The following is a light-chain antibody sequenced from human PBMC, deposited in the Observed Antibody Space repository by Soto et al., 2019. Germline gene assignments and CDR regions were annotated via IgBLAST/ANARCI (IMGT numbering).Light chain of an antibody. CDR2: GAS. Sequence: EIVMTQSPATLSVSPGERVILSCRASQSVINNLAWYQQTPGQAPRLLIYGASTRATGIPARFSGSGSGTEFTLTISSLQSEDFAVYYCQQYKEWPPWTFGQGTKVEVK. CDR1: QSVINN. V-gene: IGKV3-15*01. CDR3: QQYKEWPPWT. J-gene: IGKJ1*01.